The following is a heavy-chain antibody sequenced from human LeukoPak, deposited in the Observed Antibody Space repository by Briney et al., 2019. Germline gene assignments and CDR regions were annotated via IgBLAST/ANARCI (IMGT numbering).Heavy chain of an antibody. J-gene: IGHJ6*03. D-gene: IGHD2-15*01. CDR3: AKDATWRPGRTRPHYYYMDV. CDR1: GFTFSTYW. Sequence: GGSLRLSCAASGFTFSTYWMHWVRQAPGKGLEWVTFINYEGTNKYYADSVKGRFTISRDNSKNTLDLQMNSLRAEDTAVYYCAKDATWRPGRTRPHYYYMDVWGKGTTVTISS. V-gene: IGHV3-30*02. CDR2: INYEGTNK.